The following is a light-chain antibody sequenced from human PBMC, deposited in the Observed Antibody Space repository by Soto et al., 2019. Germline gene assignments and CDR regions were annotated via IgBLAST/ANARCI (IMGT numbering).Light chain of an antibody. CDR3: QQYGSSPLT. J-gene: IGKJ4*01. CDR1: QSVSSSY. CDR2: DAS. Sequence: EIVLTQSPGTLSLSPGERATLSCRASQSVSSSYLAWYQQKPGQAPRLLIYDASSRATGIPDRFSGSGSGTDFTLSISRRVPEDFAVFYCQQYGSSPLTFGGGTKVDIK. V-gene: IGKV3-20*01.